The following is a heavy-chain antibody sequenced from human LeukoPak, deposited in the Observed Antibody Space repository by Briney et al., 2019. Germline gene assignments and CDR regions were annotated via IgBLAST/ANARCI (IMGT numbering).Heavy chain of an antibody. J-gene: IGHJ4*02. CDR1: GVTLGTYA. CDR2: ISSSGSGGNT. CDR3: AKSVVVITFRFDD. D-gene: IGHD2-15*01. V-gene: IGHV3-23*01. Sequence: GGSLRLSCAASGVTLGTYAMSRARQTPGKGMEGVSGISSSGSGGNTYYADSVKGRFTISRDNSKNMVYLQMNSLRADDTAVYYCAKSVVVITFRFDDWGQGALVTVFS.